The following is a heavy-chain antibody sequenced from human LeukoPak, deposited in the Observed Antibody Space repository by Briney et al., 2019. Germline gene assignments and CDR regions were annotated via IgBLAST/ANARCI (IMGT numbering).Heavy chain of an antibody. Sequence: GGSLRLSCAASGFTVSSNYMSWVRQAPGKGLEWVSAISGSGGSTYYADSVKGRFTISRDNSKNTLYLQMNSLRAEDTAVYYCAKDQAIAVAHAFDIWGQGTMVTVSS. J-gene: IGHJ3*02. D-gene: IGHD6-19*01. V-gene: IGHV3-23*01. CDR1: GFTVSSNY. CDR2: ISGSGGST. CDR3: AKDQAIAVAHAFDI.